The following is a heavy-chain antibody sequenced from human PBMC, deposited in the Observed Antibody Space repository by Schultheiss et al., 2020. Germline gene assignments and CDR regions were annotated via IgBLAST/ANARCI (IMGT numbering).Heavy chain of an antibody. CDR3: ASTPGVATIWYYFDY. Sequence: GESLKIACAASGFTFSSYAMSWVRQAPGKGLEWVSYISSSGSTIYYADSVKGRFTISRDNAKNSLYLQMNSLRAEDTAVYYCASTPGVATIWYYFDYWGQGTLVTGYS. CDR1: GFTFSSYA. CDR2: ISSSGSTI. V-gene: IGHV3-48*04. J-gene: IGHJ4*02. D-gene: IGHD5-12*01.